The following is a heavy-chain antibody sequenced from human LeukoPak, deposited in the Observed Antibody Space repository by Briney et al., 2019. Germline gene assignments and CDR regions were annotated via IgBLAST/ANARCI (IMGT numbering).Heavy chain of an antibody. CDR1: GGTFSSYA. J-gene: IGHJ6*03. V-gene: IGHV1-69*05. D-gene: IGHD1-26*01. CDR2: IIPIFGTA. Sequence: SVKVSCKASGGTFSSYAISWVRQAPGQGLEWMGGIIPIFGTANYAQKFQGRVTITTDESTSTAYMELSSLRSEDTAVYYCARVDGGSKPYYYYYMDVWGKGTTVTVSS. CDR3: ARVDGGSKPYYYYYMDV.